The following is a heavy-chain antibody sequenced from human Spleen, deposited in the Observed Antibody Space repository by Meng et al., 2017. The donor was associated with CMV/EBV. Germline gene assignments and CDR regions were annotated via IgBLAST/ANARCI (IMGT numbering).Heavy chain of an antibody. Sequence: SLKISCAASGFTFSSYWMSWVRQAPGKGLEWVANIKQDGSEKYYVDSVKGRFTISRDNAKNSLYLQMNSLRAEDTAVYYCARPGRVTGGAFDIWGQGTMVTVSS. CDR3: ARPGRVTGGAFDI. CDR1: GFTFSSYW. D-gene: IGHD7-27*01. CDR2: IKQDGSEK. J-gene: IGHJ3*02. V-gene: IGHV3-7*01.